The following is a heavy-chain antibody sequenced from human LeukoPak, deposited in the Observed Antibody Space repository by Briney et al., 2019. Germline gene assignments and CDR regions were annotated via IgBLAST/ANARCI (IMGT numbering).Heavy chain of an antibody. CDR3: ARNLGYCSGGSCYGIDY. CDR2: IYYSGST. Sequence: SETLSLTCTVSGGSISSSSYYRGWIRQPPGKGLEWIGSIYYSGSTYYNPSLRSRVTISVDTSKNQFSLKPSSVTAADTAVYYCARNLGYCSGGSCYGIDYWGQGTLVTVSS. D-gene: IGHD2-15*01. CDR1: GGSISSSSYY. V-gene: IGHV4-39*07. J-gene: IGHJ4*02.